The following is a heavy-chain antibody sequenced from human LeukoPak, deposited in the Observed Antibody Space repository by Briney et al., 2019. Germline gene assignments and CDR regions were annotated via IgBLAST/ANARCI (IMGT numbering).Heavy chain of an antibody. CDR2: ITGTHGRT. V-gene: IGHV3-23*01. D-gene: IGHD1-26*01. J-gene: IGHJ4*02. CDR1: GFSFSNYA. CDR3: ARDSGGSYYTDY. Sequence: GGSLRLSCVASGFSFSNYAMNWVRQAPGKGLEWVAIITGTHGRTYYADSVKGRFTISRDNSKNTLYLQMNSLRAEDTAVYYCARDSGGSYYTDYWGQGTLVTVSS.